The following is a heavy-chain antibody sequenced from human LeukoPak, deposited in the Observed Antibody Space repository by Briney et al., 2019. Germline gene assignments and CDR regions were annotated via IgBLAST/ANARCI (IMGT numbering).Heavy chain of an antibody. V-gene: IGHV4-34*01. CDR3: ARQEGGPIDY. Sequence: KPSETLSLTCAVYGGSFSGYYWSWIRQPPGKGLEWIGEINHSGSTNYNPSLKSRVTISVDTSKNQFSLKLSSVTAADTAVYYCARQEGGPIDYWGEGTLVTVSS. CDR1: GGSFSGYY. J-gene: IGHJ4*02. CDR2: INHSGST. D-gene: IGHD3-16*01.